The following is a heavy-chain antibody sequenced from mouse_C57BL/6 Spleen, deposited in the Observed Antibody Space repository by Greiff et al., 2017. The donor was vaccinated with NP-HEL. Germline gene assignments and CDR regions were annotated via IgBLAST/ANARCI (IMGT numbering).Heavy chain of an antibody. CDR2: IDPENGDT. CDR1: GFNIKDDY. Sequence: EVQLQESGAELVRPGASVKLSCTASGFNIKDDYMHWVKQRPEQGLEWIGWIDPENGDTEYASKFQGKATITADTSSNTAYLQLSSLTSEDTAVYYCTIRLQNYWGQGTTLTVSS. CDR3: TIRLQNY. J-gene: IGHJ2*01. V-gene: IGHV14-4*01. D-gene: IGHD3-2*02.